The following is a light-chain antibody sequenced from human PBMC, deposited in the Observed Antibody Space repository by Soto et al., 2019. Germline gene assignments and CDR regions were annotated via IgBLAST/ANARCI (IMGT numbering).Light chain of an antibody. V-gene: IGLV3-21*04. CDR3: QVWDSGSAHVV. CDR2: SDT. Sequence: SYALTQPPSVSVAPGKTASISCGGNNIGSKGVHWYQQKPGQDPVLVIYSDTDLPPVIPERFSGSNSANLATLTISRVEAGEEDDYYCQVWDSGSAHVVFGGGTKLTVL. CDR1: NIGSKG. J-gene: IGLJ2*01.